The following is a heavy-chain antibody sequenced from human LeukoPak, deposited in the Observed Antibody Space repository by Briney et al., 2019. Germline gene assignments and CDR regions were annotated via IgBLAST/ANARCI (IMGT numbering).Heavy chain of an antibody. CDR3: ARGPSAGTLDY. Sequence: GGSLRLSCAASGFTFSSYGMHWVRQAPGKGLEWVAVISYDGSNKYYADSVKGRFTISRDNAKNSLYLQMNSLRAEDTAVYYCARGPSAGTLDYWGQGTLVTVSS. J-gene: IGHJ4*02. CDR2: ISYDGSNK. V-gene: IGHV3-30*03. D-gene: IGHD6-13*01. CDR1: GFTFSSYG.